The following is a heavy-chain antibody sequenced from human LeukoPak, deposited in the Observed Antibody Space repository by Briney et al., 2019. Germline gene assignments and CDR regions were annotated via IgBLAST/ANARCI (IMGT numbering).Heavy chain of an antibody. CDR2: IYTSGST. D-gene: IGHD3-22*01. CDR3: ARADGYYDSSHYAFDI. CDR1: GGSISSGSYY. J-gene: IGHJ3*02. V-gene: IGHV4-61*02. Sequence: TPSETLSLTCTVSGGSISSGSYYWSWIRQPAGKGLEWIGRIYTSGSTNYNPSLKSRVTISVDTSKNQFSLKLSSVTAADTAVYYCARADGYYDSSHYAFDIWGQGTMVTVSS.